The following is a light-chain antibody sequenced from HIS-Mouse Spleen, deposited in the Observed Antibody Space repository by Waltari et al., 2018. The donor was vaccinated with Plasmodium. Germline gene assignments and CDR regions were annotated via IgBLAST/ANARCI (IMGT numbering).Light chain of an antibody. Sequence: SYELTQPPSVSVSPGQTARITCSGDALPKKYAYWYQQKSGQAPVLVIYEDSKRPSGIRERFSGSSAGTMASLNISGAQGVDEADYDCYSTDSSGNHRVFGGGTKLTVL. CDR2: EDS. J-gene: IGLJ3*02. V-gene: IGLV3-10*01. CDR3: YSTDSSGNHRV. CDR1: ALPKKY.